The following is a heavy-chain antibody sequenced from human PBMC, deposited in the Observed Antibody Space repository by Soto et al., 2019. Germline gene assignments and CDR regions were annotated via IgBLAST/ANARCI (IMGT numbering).Heavy chain of an antibody. CDR1: GGSISSSSSY. Sequence: SETLSLTCTVSGGSISSSSSYWGWIRQPPGKGLEWIGSMSYSGSTYHNPSLKSRVTLSVDTTQNQFSLKLTSVTAADTAVYYCARRVGISGGPYYYYMDVWGKGTTVTVSS. CDR2: MSYSGST. V-gene: IGHV4-39*01. J-gene: IGHJ6*03. CDR3: ARRVGISGGPYYYYMDV. D-gene: IGHD2-15*01.